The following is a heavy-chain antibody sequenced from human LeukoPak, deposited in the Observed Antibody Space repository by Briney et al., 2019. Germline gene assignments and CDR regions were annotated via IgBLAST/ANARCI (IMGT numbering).Heavy chain of an antibody. J-gene: IGHJ5*02. D-gene: IGHD2-2*01. Sequence: SETLSLTCTVSGYSISSGYYWGWIRQPPGKGLEWIGSIYHGGSTYYNPSLKSRVTISVDTSKNQFSLKLSSVTAADTAVYYCARESGEYCSSTSCYDWFDPWGQGTLVTVSS. CDR1: GYSISSGYY. CDR2: IYHGGST. V-gene: IGHV4-38-2*02. CDR3: ARESGEYCSSTSCYDWFDP.